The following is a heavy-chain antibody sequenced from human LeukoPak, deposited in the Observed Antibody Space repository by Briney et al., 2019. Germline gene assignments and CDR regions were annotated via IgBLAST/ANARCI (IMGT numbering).Heavy chain of an antibody. CDR2: INWNGDST. CDR1: GFSFDDYG. V-gene: IGHV3-20*04. D-gene: IGHD4-17*01. CDR3: AKGLRGDYSTTEYFFDY. Sequence: GGSLRLSCAASGFSFDDYGLTWVRQAPGKGLEWVSGINWNGDSTDYADSVKGRFTISRDNAKNSLYLQMNSPRAEDTAVYYCAKGLRGDYSTTEYFFDYWGQGALVTVSS. J-gene: IGHJ4*02.